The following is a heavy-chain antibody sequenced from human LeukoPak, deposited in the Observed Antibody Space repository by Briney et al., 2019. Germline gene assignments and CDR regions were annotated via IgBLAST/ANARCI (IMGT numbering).Heavy chain of an antibody. CDR2: ISSSGSTQ. CDR1: GFTFSSYE. J-gene: IGHJ6*03. CDR3: ARDLVWGRVYYYYYYMDV. Sequence: GGSLRLSCAASGFTFSSYEMNWVRQAPGKGLEWVSYISSSGSTQYYADSVKGRFTISRDNAKNSLYLQMNSLRAEDTAVYYCARDLVWGRVYYYYYYMDVWGKGTTVTVSS. V-gene: IGHV3-48*03. D-gene: IGHD3-16*01.